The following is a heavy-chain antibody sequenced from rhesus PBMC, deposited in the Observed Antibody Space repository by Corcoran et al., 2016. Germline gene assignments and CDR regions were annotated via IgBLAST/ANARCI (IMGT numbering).Heavy chain of an antibody. CDR1: GGSISSNY. Sequence: QVQLQESGPGLVKPSETLSLTCAVSGGSISSNYWSWLRQSPGKGLEWIGYIYGGSGSTSYNPSLKSRVTISTDTSKNQFSLKLSSVTAADTAVYYCARFDGSSYCDYWGQGVLVTVSS. CDR3: ARFDGSSYCDY. CDR2: IYGGSGST. J-gene: IGHJ4*01. D-gene: IGHD4-29*01. V-gene: IGHV4-147*01.